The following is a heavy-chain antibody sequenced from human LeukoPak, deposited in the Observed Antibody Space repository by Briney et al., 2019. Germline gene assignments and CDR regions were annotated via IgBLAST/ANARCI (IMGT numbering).Heavy chain of an antibody. CDR2: IHYSGST. V-gene: IGHV4-59*01. J-gene: IGHJ4*02. Sequence: SETLSLTCTVSGGSISDYYWSWVRQPPGKGLEWIACIHYSGSTKYNPSLKSRATISVDTSKNQFSLILTSVTPADTAVYFCARGINVGATSKWGQGALVTVSS. CDR1: GGSISDYY. CDR3: ARGINVGATSK. D-gene: IGHD1-26*01.